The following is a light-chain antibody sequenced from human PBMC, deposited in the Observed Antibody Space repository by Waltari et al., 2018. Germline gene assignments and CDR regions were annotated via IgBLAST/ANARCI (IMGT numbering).Light chain of an antibody. J-gene: IGLJ3*02. CDR1: ASTFGLKR. Sequence: QSLLRQPPSASGTPGQRVTISCSGSASTFGLKRLTWFQQHPRTAPNLLIPSDTQRPSGVPDRFSGSKSGTTASLAIGGLQSDDEAEYYCASWDDSLNVWIFGGGTRLTVL. V-gene: IGLV1-44*01. CDR2: SDT. CDR3: ASWDDSLNVWI.